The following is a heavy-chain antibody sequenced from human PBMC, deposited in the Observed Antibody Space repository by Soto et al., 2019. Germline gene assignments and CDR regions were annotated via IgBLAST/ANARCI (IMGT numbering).Heavy chain of an antibody. Sequence: QLQLQESGSGLVKPSQTLSLTCAVSGGSISSGGYSWSWIRQPPGKGLEWIGYIYHSGSTYYNPSLKSRVTISVDRSKNQFSLKLSSVTAADTAVYYCARGDNYYDSSGYYYRQLHAFDIWGQGTMVTVSS. CDR1: GGSISSGGYS. V-gene: IGHV4-30-2*01. D-gene: IGHD3-22*01. J-gene: IGHJ3*02. CDR2: IYHSGST. CDR3: ARGDNYYDSSGYYYRQLHAFDI.